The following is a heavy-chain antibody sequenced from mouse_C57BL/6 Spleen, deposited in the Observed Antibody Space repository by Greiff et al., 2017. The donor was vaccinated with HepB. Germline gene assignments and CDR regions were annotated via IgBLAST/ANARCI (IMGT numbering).Heavy chain of an antibody. J-gene: IGHJ4*01. CDR3: ARGERRRGYAMDY. V-gene: IGHV5-17*01. D-gene: IGHD2-12*01. Sequence: EVQLVESGGGLVKPGGSLKLSCAASGFTFSDYGMHWVRQAPEKGLEWVAYISSGSSTIYYADTVKGRFTISRDNAKNTLFLQMTSLRSEDTAMYYCARGERRRGYAMDYWGQGTSVTVSS. CDR1: GFTFSDYG. CDR2: ISSGSSTI.